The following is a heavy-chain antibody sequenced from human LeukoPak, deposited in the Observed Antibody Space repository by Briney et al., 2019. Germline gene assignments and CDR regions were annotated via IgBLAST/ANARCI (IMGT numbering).Heavy chain of an antibody. J-gene: IGHJ4*02. V-gene: IGHV3-30*18. CDR2: ISYDGSNK. Sequence: PGGSLRLSCAASGFTFSSYGMHWVRQAPGKGLEWVAVISYDGSNKYYADSVKGRFTISRDNSKNTLYLQMNSLRAEDTAVYYCAKDKSGGSPMTFDYWGQGTLVTVSS. CDR3: AKDKSGGSPMTFDY. CDR1: GFTFSSYG. D-gene: IGHD2-15*01.